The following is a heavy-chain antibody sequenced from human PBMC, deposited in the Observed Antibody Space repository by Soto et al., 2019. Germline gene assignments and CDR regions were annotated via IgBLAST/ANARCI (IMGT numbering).Heavy chain of an antibody. J-gene: IGHJ6*02. V-gene: IGHV1-46*03. Sequence: GASVKVSCKASGYTFTSYYMHWVRQAPGQGLEWMGIINPSGGSTSYAQKFQGRVTMTRDTSTSTVYMELSSLRSEDTAVYYCALSPLLSGSYQGAPYYYYGMDVWGQGTTVTVSS. CDR3: ALSPLLSGSYQGAPYYYYGMDV. CDR2: INPSGGST. CDR1: GYTFTSYY. D-gene: IGHD1-26*01.